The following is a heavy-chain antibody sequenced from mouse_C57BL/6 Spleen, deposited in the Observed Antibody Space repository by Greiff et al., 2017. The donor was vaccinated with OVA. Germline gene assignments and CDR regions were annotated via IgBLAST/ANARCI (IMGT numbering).Heavy chain of an antibody. D-gene: IGHD2-2*01. V-gene: IGHV5-9*01. CDR1: GFTFSSYT. Sequence: EVKLEESGGGLVKPGGSLKLSCAASGFTFSSYTMSWVRQTPEKRLEWVATISGGGGNTYYPDSVKGRFTISRDNAKNTLYLQMSSLRSEDTALYYCARHGGLPWYFDVWGTGTTVTVSS. CDR2: ISGGGGNT. J-gene: IGHJ1*03. CDR3: ARHGGLPWYFDV.